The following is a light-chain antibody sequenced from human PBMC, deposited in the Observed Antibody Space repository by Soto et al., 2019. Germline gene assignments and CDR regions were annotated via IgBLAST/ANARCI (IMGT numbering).Light chain of an antibody. CDR2: DAS. CDR3: QQRRSWPPHT. Sequence: EFVLTQSPGTLSLSPGERATLSCRASQTVRNNYLAWYQQKPGQAPRLLIYDASSRATGIPDRFSGGGSGTDFTLTISSLEPEDFAVYYCQQRRSWPPHTLGQGTKVDTK. CDR1: QTVRNNY. V-gene: IGKV3D-20*02. J-gene: IGKJ2*01.